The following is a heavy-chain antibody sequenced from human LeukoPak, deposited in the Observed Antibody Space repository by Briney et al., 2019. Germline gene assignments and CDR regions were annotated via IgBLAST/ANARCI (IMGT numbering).Heavy chain of an antibody. CDR1: GFTFSSYA. CDR2: ISYDGSNK. CDR3: AKAEWLGGAFDI. Sequence: GGSLRLSCAASGFTFSSYAMQWVRQARGKGLEWVAVISYDGSNKHYADSVKGRFTISRDNSKNTLYLQMNSLRAEDTAVYYCAKAEWLGGAFDIWGQGTMVTVSS. V-gene: IGHV3-30-3*01. J-gene: IGHJ3*02. D-gene: IGHD6-19*01.